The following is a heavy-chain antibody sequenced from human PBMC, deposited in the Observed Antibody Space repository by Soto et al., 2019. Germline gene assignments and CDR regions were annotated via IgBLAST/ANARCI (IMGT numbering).Heavy chain of an antibody. Sequence: SETLSLTCAVSGGSISSSNWWSWVHQPPGKGLEWIGEIYHSGSTNYNPSLKSRVTISVDKSKNQFSLKLSSVTAADTAVYYCARGSVMWDIVLMVYAGTRFDPWGQGTLVTVS. J-gene: IGHJ5*02. CDR3: ARGSVMWDIVLMVYAGTRFDP. CDR2: IYHSGST. D-gene: IGHD2-8*01. V-gene: IGHV4-4*02. CDR1: GGSISSSNW.